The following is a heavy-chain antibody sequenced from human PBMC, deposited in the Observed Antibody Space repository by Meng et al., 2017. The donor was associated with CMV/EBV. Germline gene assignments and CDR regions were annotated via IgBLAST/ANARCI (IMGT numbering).Heavy chain of an antibody. J-gene: IGHJ6*02. D-gene: IGHD2-2*01. V-gene: IGHV1-18*01. CDR1: GYTFTSYG. CDR3: AREYCSSTSCYFYYGMDV. CDR2: ISAYNGNT. Sequence: ASVQVSCKASGYTFTSYGISWVRQAPGHGLEWMGWISAYNGNTNYAQKLQGRVTMTTDTSTSTAYMELRSLRSDDTAVYYCAREYCSSTSCYFYYGMDVWGQGTTVTVSS.